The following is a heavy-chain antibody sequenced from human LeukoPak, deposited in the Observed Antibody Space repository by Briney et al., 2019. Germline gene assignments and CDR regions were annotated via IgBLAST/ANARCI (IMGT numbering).Heavy chain of an antibody. V-gene: IGHV1-8*02. J-gene: IGHJ5*02. CDR1: GYTFTSYG. D-gene: IGHD2-2*02. CDR2: MNPNTGNT. CDR3: ARAPGYCSSTTCDKRFDP. Sequence: ASVKVSCKASGYTFTSYGISWVRQATGQGLEWMGWMNPNTGNTGYAQRFQGRVTMTRDTSISTAYMELSSLRSEDTAVYYCARAPGYCSSTTCDKRFDPWGQGTLVTVSS.